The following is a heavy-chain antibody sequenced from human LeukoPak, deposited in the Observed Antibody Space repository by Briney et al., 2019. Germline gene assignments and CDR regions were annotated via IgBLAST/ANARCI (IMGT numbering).Heavy chain of an antibody. J-gene: IGHJ6*03. CDR3: ARNRLADCSSTSCYPPRYYYYYYMDV. CDR2: INPNSGGT. Sequence: ASVKVSCKASGYTFTGYYMHWVRQAPGQGLEWMGWINPNSGGTNYAQKFQGRVTMTRDTSISTAYMELSRLRSDDTAVYYCARNRLADCSSTSCYPPRYYYYYYMDVWGKGTTVTVSS. D-gene: IGHD2-2*01. V-gene: IGHV1-2*02. CDR1: GYTFTGYY.